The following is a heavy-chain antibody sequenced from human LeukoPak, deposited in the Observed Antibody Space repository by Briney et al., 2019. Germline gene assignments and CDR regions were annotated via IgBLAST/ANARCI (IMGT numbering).Heavy chain of an antibody. D-gene: IGHD3-3*01. CDR2: IYSGGST. J-gene: IGHJ4*02. CDR1: GFTVSSNY. Sequence: GGSLRLSCAASGFTVSSNYMSRVRQAPGKGLEWVSVIYSGGSTYYADSVKGRFTISRDNSKNTLYLQMNSLRAEDTAVYYCAKDSDYDFWSGYYMGYFDYWGQGTLVTVSS. CDR3: AKDSDYDFWSGYYMGYFDY. V-gene: IGHV3-53*01.